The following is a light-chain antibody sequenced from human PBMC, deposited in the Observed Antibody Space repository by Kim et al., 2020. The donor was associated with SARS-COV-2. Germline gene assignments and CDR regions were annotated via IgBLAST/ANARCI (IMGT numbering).Light chain of an antibody. V-gene: IGKV3-11*01. CDR3: QQRSNWPPWT. Sequence: PGQRATLSCRASQSVSSDLAWYQQKPGQAPRILIYDASNRATGIPARFSGSESGTDFTLTISSLEPEDFAVYYCQQRSNWPPWTFGQGTKVDIK. J-gene: IGKJ1*01. CDR1: QSVSSD. CDR2: DAS.